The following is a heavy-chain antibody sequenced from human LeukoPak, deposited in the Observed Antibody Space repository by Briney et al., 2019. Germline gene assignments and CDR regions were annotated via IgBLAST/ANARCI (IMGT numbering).Heavy chain of an antibody. J-gene: IGHJ5*02. CDR2: INHSGST. CDR3: ARRADSSSYQP. V-gene: IGHV4-34*01. D-gene: IGHD6-6*01. CDR1: GGSFSGYY. Sequence: SSETLSLTCAVYGGSFSGYYWSWIRQPPGKGLEWIGEINHSGSTNYNPSLKSRVTISVDTSKNQFSLKLSSVTAADTAVYYCARRADSSSYQPWGQGTLVTVSS.